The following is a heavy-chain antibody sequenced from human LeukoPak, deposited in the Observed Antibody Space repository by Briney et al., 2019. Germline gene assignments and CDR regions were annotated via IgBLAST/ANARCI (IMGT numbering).Heavy chain of an antibody. Sequence: PGGSLRLSCAASGFIFSSYGMHWVRQAPGKGLEWVAVIRYDGSKKYYADSVKGRFTISRDNSRNTLYLQMNSLRAEDTAIYYCAKNGDRGAYCSGGTCYPYYYYYMDVWGKGTTVTISS. V-gene: IGHV3-30*02. J-gene: IGHJ6*03. D-gene: IGHD2-15*01. CDR1: GFIFSSYG. CDR2: IRYDGSKK. CDR3: AKNGDRGAYCSGGTCYPYYYYYMDV.